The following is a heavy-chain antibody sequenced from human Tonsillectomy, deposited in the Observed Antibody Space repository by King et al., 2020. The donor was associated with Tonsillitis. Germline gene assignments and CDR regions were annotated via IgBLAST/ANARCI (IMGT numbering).Heavy chain of an antibody. Sequence: VQLVESGGGLVKPGGSLRLSCAASGFTFTNAWLNWVRQAPGKGLEWVGRIKSKADGGTSDYAAPVTGRFTITRDDSKNMVYLQMDSLKAEDTAVYYCATYVPERGLGEFDYWGQGALVTVSS. V-gene: IGHV3-15*01. CDR1: GFTFTNAW. D-gene: IGHD3/OR15-3a*01. CDR2: IKSKADGGTS. J-gene: IGHJ4*02. CDR3: ATYVPERGLGEFDY.